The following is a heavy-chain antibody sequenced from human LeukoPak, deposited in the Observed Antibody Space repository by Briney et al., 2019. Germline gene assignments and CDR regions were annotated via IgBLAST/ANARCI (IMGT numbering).Heavy chain of an antibody. J-gene: IGHJ2*01. CDR1: ADSISSYY. CDR2: GHFSGYA. V-gene: IGHV4-59*12. Sequence: PSETLSLTCSISADSISSYYWGWIRQTPQRGLELIGYGHFSGYADYNPSLKSRVNLSVDTTKKLISLRLPSVTAADTAVYYCARRGFFGSGNYYNPSSYFDVWGRGALVTVSS. D-gene: IGHD3-10*01. CDR3: ARRGFFGSGNYYNPSSYFDV.